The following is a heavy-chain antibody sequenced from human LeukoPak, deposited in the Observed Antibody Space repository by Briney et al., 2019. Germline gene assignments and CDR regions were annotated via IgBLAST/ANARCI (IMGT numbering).Heavy chain of an antibody. CDR1: GFTFSAYT. Sequence: GGALRLPCAASGFTFSAYTMHWVRQAPDKGLEWVSSISNDNTDIFYADSLKGRFSVSRDDATNSLYLQMNSLRAEDTAVYYCARGVIGRPWGQGTLVTVSS. D-gene: IGHD3-16*02. V-gene: IGHV3-21*04. CDR2: ISNDNTDI. J-gene: IGHJ5*02. CDR3: ARGVIGRP.